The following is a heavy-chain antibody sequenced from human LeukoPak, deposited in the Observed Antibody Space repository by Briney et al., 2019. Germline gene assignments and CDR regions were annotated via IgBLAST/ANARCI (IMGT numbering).Heavy chain of an antibody. CDR1: GFTFSSYA. Sequence: GGSLRLSCAASGFTFSSYAMSWIRQAPGKGLEWLSYMSSSGGAIYYADSVEGRFTISRDNAKNSLYLRMNSLRAEDTAVYYCAREGLLRYGGKRFDLWGQGTLVTVSS. CDR3: AREGLLRYGGKRFDL. CDR2: MSSSGGAI. D-gene: IGHD3-22*01. V-gene: IGHV3-11*01. J-gene: IGHJ4*02.